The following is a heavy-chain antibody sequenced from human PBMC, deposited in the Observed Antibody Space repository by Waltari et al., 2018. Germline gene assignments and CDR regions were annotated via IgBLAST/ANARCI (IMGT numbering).Heavy chain of an antibody. CDR1: GGTFSSSA. V-gene: IGHV1-69*08. D-gene: IGHD5-12*01. CDR2: ISPIFGTA. J-gene: IGHJ4*02. CDR3: ARGDSGYDGIDY. Sequence: QVQLVQSGAEVKKPGSSVKVSCQASGGTFSSSAISWVRQAPGQGLEWMGRISPIFGTANYAQKFQGRVTITADKSTSTAYMELSSLGSEDTAVYYCARGDSGYDGIDYWGQGTLVTVSS.